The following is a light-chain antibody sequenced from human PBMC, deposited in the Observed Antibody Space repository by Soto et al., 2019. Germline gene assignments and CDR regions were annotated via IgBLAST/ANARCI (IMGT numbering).Light chain of an antibody. V-gene: IGKV3-15*01. Sequence: DIVLTQSTCTLSLSPGERATLSCRSSQTLSNSFIAWCQQKPGQAPRLIIYGASTRATGIPARFSGSGSGTECTLTISSLQSEDVAVYYCQQYNNWPRTFGQGTKVDIK. CDR3: QQYNNWPRT. CDR1: QTLSNS. CDR2: GAS. J-gene: IGKJ1*01.